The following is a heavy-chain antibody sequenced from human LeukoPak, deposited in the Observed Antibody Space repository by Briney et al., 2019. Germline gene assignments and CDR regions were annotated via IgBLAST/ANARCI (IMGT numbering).Heavy chain of an antibody. CDR3: ARVYQSAEYYFDY. CDR2: IYYTGST. J-gene: IGHJ4*02. Sequence: PSETLSLTCTVSGGSIDSDYWSWIRQPPGKGLEWIGYIYYTGSTEYHPSLKSRVTISLDTSKNQFSLKLTSVTAADTAVYYCARVYQSAEYYFDYWGQGNLVSASS. D-gene: IGHD2-2*01. V-gene: IGHV4-59*01. CDR1: GGSIDSDY.